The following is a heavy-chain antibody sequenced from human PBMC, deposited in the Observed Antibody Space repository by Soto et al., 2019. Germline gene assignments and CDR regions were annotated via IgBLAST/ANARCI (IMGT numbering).Heavy chain of an antibody. J-gene: IGHJ4*02. D-gene: IGHD6-19*01. V-gene: IGHV4-61*01. CDR1: GGSVSSGRYY. CDR2: IYYSVST. CDR3: ASYSSGWYDVIY. Sequence: QVQLQESGPGLVKPSETLSLTCTVSGGSVSSGRYYWSWIRQPPGKGLEWIGYIYYSVSTNYNPSLKSRVTISVDTSKNQFSLKVSSVTAADTAVYYCASYSSGWYDVIYWGQGTLVTVSS.